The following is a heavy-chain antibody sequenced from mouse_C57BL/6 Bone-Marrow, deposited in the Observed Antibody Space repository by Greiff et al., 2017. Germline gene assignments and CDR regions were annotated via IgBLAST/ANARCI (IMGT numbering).Heavy chain of an antibody. CDR1: GYTFTSYW. D-gene: IGHD3-2*02. Sequence: VQLQQPGAELVMPGASVKLSCKASGYTFTSYWMHWVKQRPGQGLEWIGEIDPSDSYTNYNQKFKGKSTLTVDKSSSTAYMQLSRLTSEDSAVYYCAREGTAQATGGFAYWGQGTLVTVSA. CDR2: IDPSDSYT. J-gene: IGHJ3*01. V-gene: IGHV1-69*01. CDR3: AREGTAQATGGFAY.